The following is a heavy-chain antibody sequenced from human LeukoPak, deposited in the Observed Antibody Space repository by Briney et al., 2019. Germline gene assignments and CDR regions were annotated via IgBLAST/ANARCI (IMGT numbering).Heavy chain of an antibody. D-gene: IGHD5-12*01. Sequence: GGSLRLSRAASGFNFSSYIMNWLGQAPGKGLEWISYIGISSGNTKYADYVKGRFTISGDNAKNSLYLQMNSLRVEDTAVYYCARDYRYAFDNWGQGTLVTVSS. CDR2: IGISSGNT. J-gene: IGHJ4*02. CDR1: GFNFSSYI. CDR3: ARDYRYAFDN. V-gene: IGHV3-48*04.